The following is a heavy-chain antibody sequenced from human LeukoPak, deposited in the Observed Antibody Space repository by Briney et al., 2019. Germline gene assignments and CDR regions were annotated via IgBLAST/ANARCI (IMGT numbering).Heavy chain of an antibody. V-gene: IGHV1-2*02. CDR1: GYTFTGYY. J-gene: IGHJ4*02. D-gene: IGHD1-1*01. CDR2: INPNSGGT. CDR3: ARDLYLGTYNLDY. Sequence: ASVKVSCKASGYTFTGYYMHWVRQAPGQGLEWMGWINPNSGGTNYAQKFQGRVTMTRGTSISTAYMELSRLRSDDTAVYYCARDLYLGTYNLDYWGQGTLVTVSS.